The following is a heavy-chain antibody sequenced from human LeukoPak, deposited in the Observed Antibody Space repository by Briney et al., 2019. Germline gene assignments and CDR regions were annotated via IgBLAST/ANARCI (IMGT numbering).Heavy chain of an antibody. D-gene: IGHD5-24*01. Sequence: SETLSLTCTVSGGSISSSSYYWGWIRQPPGKGLEWIGSIYYSGSTYYNPSLKSRVTISVDTSKNQLSMKLRSVTAADTPVYYCASLGEMATMVDYWGQGTLVTVSS. J-gene: IGHJ4*02. CDR2: IYYSGST. CDR3: ASLGEMATMVDY. CDR1: GGSISSSSYY. V-gene: IGHV4-39*01.